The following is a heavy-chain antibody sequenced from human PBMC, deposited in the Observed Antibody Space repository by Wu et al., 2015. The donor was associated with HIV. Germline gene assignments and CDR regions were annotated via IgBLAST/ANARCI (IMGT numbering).Heavy chain of an antibody. D-gene: IGHD2/OR15-2a*01. CDR1: GYTFIDYY. V-gene: IGHV1-2*02. J-gene: IGHJ4*02. CDR2: INTNRGGT. Sequence: QVQLLQSGAEVKKPGASVMVSCKASGYTFIDYYIYWVRQAPGQGPEWMGWINTNRGGTKYAQKFQGRVTMTRDTAVSTAYLELNSLTSDDTAIYFCARLQSLHGLYSNADFWGQGTLVTVSS. CDR3: ARLQSLHGLYSNADF.